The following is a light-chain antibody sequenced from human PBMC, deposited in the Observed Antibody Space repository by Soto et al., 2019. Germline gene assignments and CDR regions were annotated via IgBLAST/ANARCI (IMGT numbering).Light chain of an antibody. CDR1: QRLLYNNTYNY. CDR2: FGS. J-gene: IGKJ5*01. Sequence: DIVMTQSPLTLPVTPGEPASISCRSSQRLLYNNTYNYLDWYVQKPGQSPQLLIYFGSNRAPGVPDRFSGSGSGTDFTLKINRVEAEDVGTYYCMQALQSLTFGQGTRLEIK. V-gene: IGKV2-28*01. CDR3: MQALQSLT.